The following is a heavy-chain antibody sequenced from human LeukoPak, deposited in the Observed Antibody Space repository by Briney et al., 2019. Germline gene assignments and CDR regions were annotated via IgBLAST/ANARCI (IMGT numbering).Heavy chain of an antibody. V-gene: IGHV1-2*06. Sequence: ASVKVSCKASGYSFTAYYVHWVRQAPGQGLEWMGLINPNTGVTKFAQKFHGRVTMSRDTSIGTAYMKLNRLTSDDTAVYYCARGNYGRGDPWGQGSLVTVSA. D-gene: IGHD4-11*01. CDR1: GYSFTAYY. CDR2: INPNTGVT. J-gene: IGHJ5*02. CDR3: ARGNYGRGDP.